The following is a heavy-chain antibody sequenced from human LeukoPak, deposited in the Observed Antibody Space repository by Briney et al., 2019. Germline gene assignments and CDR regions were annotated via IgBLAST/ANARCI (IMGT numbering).Heavy chain of an antibody. CDR1: GFTFGGFE. CDR3: ARGDCSGASCLLADY. D-gene: IGHD2-15*01. J-gene: IGHJ4*02. Sequence: PGRSLRLSCAASGFTFGGFEMNWVRQAPGKGLEWVSYISSSSSTIYYADSVKGRFTISRDNAKNSVYLQMNSLRDEDTAVYYCARGDCSGASCLLADYWGQGTLVTVSS. V-gene: IGHV3-48*02. CDR2: ISSSSSTI.